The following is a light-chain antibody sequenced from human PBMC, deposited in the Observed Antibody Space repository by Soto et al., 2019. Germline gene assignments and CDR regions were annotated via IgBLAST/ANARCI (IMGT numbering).Light chain of an antibody. V-gene: IGLV2-14*01. CDR2: DVS. CDR3: ISYTGGTTHVV. J-gene: IGLJ2*01. Sequence: QSVLTQPASVSGSPGQSITISCTGTSSDVGGYNYVSWYQQHAGKAPKLMIYDVSYWPSGVSSRFSGSKSGNTASLTISGLQAEDEAAYYCISYTGGTTHVVFGGGTKLTVL. CDR1: SSDVGGYNY.